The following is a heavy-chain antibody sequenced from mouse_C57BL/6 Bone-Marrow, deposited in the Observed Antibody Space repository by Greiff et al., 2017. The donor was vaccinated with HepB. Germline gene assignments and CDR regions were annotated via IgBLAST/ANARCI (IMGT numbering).Heavy chain of an antibody. CDR1: GYTFTNYW. CDR3: ARRYYGSSHWYFDV. D-gene: IGHD1-1*01. CDR2: IYPGGGYT. J-gene: IGHJ1*03. Sequence: VKLVESGAELVRPGPSVKMSCKASGYTFTNYWIGWAKQRPGHGLEWIGDIYPGGGYTNYNEKFKGKATLTADKSSSTAYMQFSSLTSEDSAIYYCARRYYGSSHWYFDVWGTGTTVTVSS. V-gene: IGHV1-63*01.